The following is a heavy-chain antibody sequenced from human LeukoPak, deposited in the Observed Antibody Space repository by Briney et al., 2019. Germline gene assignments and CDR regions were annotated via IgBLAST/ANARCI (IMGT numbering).Heavy chain of an antibody. J-gene: IGHJ4*02. Sequence: ASVKVSCMVSGYTLTELSMHWVRQAPGKGLEWMGGFDPEDGETIYAQKFQGRVTMTEDTSTDTAYMELSSLRSEDTAVYYCATLYSSSWYLFDYWGQGTLVTVSS. CDR2: FDPEDGET. CDR3: ATLYSSSWYLFDY. V-gene: IGHV1-24*01. CDR1: GYTLTELS. D-gene: IGHD6-13*01.